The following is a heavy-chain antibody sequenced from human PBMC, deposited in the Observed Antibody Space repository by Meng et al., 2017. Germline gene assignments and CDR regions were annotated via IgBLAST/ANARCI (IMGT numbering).Heavy chain of an antibody. CDR2: ISYDGSNK. D-gene: IGHD3-16*01. CDR3: ARDRSMGGASDDY. V-gene: IGHV3-30*01. J-gene: IGHJ4*02. CDR1: GFTFSSYA. Sequence: GQLVGVGGGLVQPGRSLRLSCAASGFTFSSYAMHRVRQAPGKGLEWVAVISYDGSNKYYADSVKGRFTISRDNSKNTLYLQMNSLRAEDTAVYYCARDRSMGGASDDYWGQGTLVTVSS.